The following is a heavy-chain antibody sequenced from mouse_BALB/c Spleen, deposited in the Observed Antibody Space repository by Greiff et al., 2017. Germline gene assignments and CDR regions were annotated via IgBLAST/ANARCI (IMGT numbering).Heavy chain of an antibody. CDR2: INPNNGGT. J-gene: IGHJ4*01. V-gene: IGHV1-18*01. Sequence: EVKLMESGPELVKPGASVKIPCKASGYTFTDYNMDWVKQSHGKSLEWIGDINPNNGGTIYNQKFKGKATLTVDKSSSTAYMELRSLTSEDTAVYYCASSNYAMDYWGQGTSVTVSS. CDR3: ASSNYAMDY. CDR1: GYTFTDYN.